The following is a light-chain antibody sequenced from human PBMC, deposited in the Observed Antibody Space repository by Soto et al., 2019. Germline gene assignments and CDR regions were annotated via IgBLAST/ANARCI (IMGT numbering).Light chain of an antibody. V-gene: IGKV3-11*01. J-gene: IGKJ2*02. CDR3: QQRSNWPPWT. CDR2: DAS. CDR1: QSVSSY. Sequence: EIVLTQSPATRSLSPGERATLSGRVSQSVSSYLAWYQQKPGQAPRLLIYDASNRATGIPARFSGSGSGTDFTLSISSLEPEDFAVYYCQQRSNWPPWTFGQGTKLEIK.